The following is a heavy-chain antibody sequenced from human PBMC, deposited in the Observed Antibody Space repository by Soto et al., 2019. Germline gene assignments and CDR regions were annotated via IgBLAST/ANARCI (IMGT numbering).Heavy chain of an antibody. Sequence: QVQLVESGGGVVQPGRSLRLSCAASGFTFSSYAMHWVRQAPGKGLEWVAVISYDGSNKYYADSVKGRFTISRDNSKNTLYLQMNSLRPEDTAVYYCARGSTYYYDSSGYFDYWGQGTLVTVSS. D-gene: IGHD3-22*01. CDR3: ARGSTYYYDSSGYFDY. V-gene: IGHV3-30-3*01. CDR1: GFTFSSYA. J-gene: IGHJ4*02. CDR2: ISYDGSNK.